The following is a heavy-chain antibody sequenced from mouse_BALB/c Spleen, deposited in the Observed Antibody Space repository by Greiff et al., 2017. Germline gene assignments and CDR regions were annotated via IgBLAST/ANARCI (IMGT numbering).Heavy chain of an antibody. Sequence: EVKLMESGPSLVKPSQTLSLTCSVTGDSITSGYWNWIRKFPGNKLEYMGYISYSGSTYYNPSLKSRISITRDTSKNQYYLQLNSVTTEDTATYYCARSPSSGYPAWFAYWGQGTLVTVSA. CDR1: GDSITSGY. CDR2: ISYSGST. J-gene: IGHJ3*01. D-gene: IGHD3-1*01. CDR3: ARSPSSGYPAWFAY. V-gene: IGHV3-8*02.